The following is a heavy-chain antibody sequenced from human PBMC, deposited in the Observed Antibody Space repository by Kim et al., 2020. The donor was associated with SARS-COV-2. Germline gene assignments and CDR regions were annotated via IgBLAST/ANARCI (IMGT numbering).Heavy chain of an antibody. CDR3: ARDKRVATIQYWRYYYGMDV. J-gene: IGHJ6*02. Sequence: SVKVSCKASGGTFSSYAISWVRQAPGQGLEWMGGIIPIFGTANYAQKFQGRVTITADESTSTAYMELSSLRSEDTAVYYCARDKRVATIQYWRYYYGMDVWGQGTTVTVSS. CDR2: IIPIFGTA. V-gene: IGHV1-69*13. CDR1: GGTFSSYA. D-gene: IGHD5-12*01.